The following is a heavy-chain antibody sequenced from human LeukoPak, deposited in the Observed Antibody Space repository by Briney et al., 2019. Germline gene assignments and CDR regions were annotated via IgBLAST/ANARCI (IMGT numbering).Heavy chain of an antibody. V-gene: IGHV4-4*07. CDR2: IYTSGRT. Sequence: PSGTLSLTCSVSGGSISSYYWSWIRQPAGKGLEWIGRIYTSGRTDYNPSLKSRVTMSVDTSKNQFSLKLSSVTAADTAVYYCARGPAVAGYYYYYYMDVWGKGTTVTVSS. CDR3: ARGPAVAGYYYYYYMDV. D-gene: IGHD6-19*01. J-gene: IGHJ6*03. CDR1: GGSISSYY.